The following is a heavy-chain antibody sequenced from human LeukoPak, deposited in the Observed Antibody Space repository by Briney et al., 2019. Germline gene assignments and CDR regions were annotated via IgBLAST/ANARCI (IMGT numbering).Heavy chain of an antibody. Sequence: WASVKVSCKASGYTFTIYDINWVRQATGQGLEWMGWMNPNSGNTGYAQKFQGRVTMTRNTSISTAYMELSSLRSEDTAVYYCASPLGFGELSPYYYGMDVWGQGTTVTVSS. D-gene: IGHD3-10*01. CDR2: MNPNSGNT. V-gene: IGHV1-8*01. CDR3: ASPLGFGELSPYYYGMDV. CDR1: GYTFTIYD. J-gene: IGHJ6*02.